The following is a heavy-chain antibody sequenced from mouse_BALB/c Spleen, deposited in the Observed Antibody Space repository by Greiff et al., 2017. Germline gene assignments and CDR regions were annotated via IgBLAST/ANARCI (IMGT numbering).Heavy chain of an antibody. CDR2: IDPANGNT. J-gene: IGHJ1*01. Sequence: EVHLVESGAELVKPGASVKLSCTASGFNIKDTYMHWVKQRPEQGLEWIGRIDPANGNTKYDPKFQGKATITADTSSNTAYLQLSSLTSEDTAVYYCARDYGYWYFDVWGAGTTVTVSS. V-gene: IGHV14-3*02. CDR1: GFNIKDTY. D-gene: IGHD1-1*01. CDR3: ARDYGYWYFDV.